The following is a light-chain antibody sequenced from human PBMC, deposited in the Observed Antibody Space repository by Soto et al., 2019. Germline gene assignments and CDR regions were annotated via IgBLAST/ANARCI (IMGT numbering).Light chain of an antibody. CDR1: DIGTKS. Sequence: SYELTQPPSVSVAPGQTARISCGGNDIGTKSVHWYQQRPGQAPVLVVYDNSDRPSGTPERFSGSNPGNTATLTISRVEAGDEAEYYCQVWDSSSDHVVFGGGTKLTVL. CDR2: DNS. CDR3: QVWDSSSDHVV. J-gene: IGLJ2*01. V-gene: IGLV3-21*02.